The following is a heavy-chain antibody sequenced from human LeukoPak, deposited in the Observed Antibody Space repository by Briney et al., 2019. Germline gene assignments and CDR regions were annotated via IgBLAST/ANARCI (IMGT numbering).Heavy chain of an antibody. CDR3: ATSVGTTGTT. CDR2: IYYTGTT. CDR1: GGSFSGYY. J-gene: IGHJ4*02. V-gene: IGHV4-59*08. D-gene: IGHD1-1*01. Sequence: SETLSLTCAVYGGSFSGYYWNWLRQSPGKGLEWIGYIYYTGTTKYNPSLTSRVTISIDTSKNQFSLKLSSVTAADTAVYYCATSVGTTGTTWGQGTLVIVSS.